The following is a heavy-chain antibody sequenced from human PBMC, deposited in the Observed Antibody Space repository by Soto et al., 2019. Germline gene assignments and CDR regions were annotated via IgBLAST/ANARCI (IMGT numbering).Heavy chain of an antibody. Sequence: PVVSLRLSCAASGFTFSSYAMSWVRQAPGKGLEWVSAISGSGGSTYYADSVKGRFTISRDNSKNTLYLQMNSLRAEDTAVYYCAASDSRVYSYSGMDVWGQGNTVTVYS. D-gene: IGHD2-2*01. J-gene: IGHJ6*02. CDR2: ISGSGGST. V-gene: IGHV3-23*01. CDR3: AASDSRVYSYSGMDV. CDR1: GFTFSSYA.